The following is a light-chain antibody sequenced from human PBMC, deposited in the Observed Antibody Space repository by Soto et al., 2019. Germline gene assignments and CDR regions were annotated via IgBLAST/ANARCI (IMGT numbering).Light chain of an antibody. CDR1: SRDVGAYNY. V-gene: IGLV2-8*01. CDR2: EVT. Sequence: QSALTQPPSASGSPGQSVTISCTGTSRDVGAYNYVSWYQQYPGKAPKLMIYEVTKRPSGVPDRFSGSKSGNTASLTVAGLHAEDEADYYCTSYVGNDIWVFGGGTKLTVL. CDR3: TSYVGNDIWV. J-gene: IGLJ3*02.